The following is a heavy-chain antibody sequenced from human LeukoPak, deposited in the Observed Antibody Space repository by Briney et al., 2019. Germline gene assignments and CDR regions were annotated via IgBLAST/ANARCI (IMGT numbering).Heavy chain of an antibody. CDR1: GGSLNNYY. V-gene: IGHV4-59*01. J-gene: IGHJ4*01. D-gene: IGHD1-1*01. CDR2: IYYSGRT. Sequence: RSETLSLTCTVSGGSLNNYYWSWVRQPPGEALEWDGYIYYSGRTNYNPSLKSRVTISIDTSKNQFSLKLNSVTAADTALYHCARVDDWNALEYWGQGTLVTVSS. CDR3: ARVDDWNALEY.